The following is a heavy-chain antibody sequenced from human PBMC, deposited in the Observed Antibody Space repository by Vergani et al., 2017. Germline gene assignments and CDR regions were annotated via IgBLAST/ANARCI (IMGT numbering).Heavy chain of an antibody. CDR1: GFTFSIYS. J-gene: IGHJ3*02. D-gene: IGHD2-15*01. CDR2: ISSSSSYI. Sequence: EVQLVESGGGLVKPGGSLRLSCAASGFTFSIYSMNWVRQAPGKGLEWVSSISSSSSYIYYADSVKGRFTISRDNAKNSLYLQMNSLRAEDTAVYYCARVGDIVRAFDIWGQGTMVTVSS. V-gene: IGHV3-21*01. CDR3: ARVGDIVRAFDI.